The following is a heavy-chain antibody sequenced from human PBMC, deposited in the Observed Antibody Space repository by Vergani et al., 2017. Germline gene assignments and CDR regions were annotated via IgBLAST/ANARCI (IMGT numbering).Heavy chain of an antibody. CDR3: AGDQTYYYDSSGYYAY. V-gene: IGHV1-69*01. CDR1: GGTFSSYA. Sequence: QVQLVQSGAEVKKPGSSVKVSCKASGGTFSSYAISWVRQAPGQGLEWMGGIIPIFGTANYTQKFQGRVTITADDSTSTAYMELSSLRSEDTAVYSCAGDQTYYYDSSGYYAYWGQGTLVTVSS. D-gene: IGHD3-22*01. J-gene: IGHJ4*02. CDR2: IIPIFGTA.